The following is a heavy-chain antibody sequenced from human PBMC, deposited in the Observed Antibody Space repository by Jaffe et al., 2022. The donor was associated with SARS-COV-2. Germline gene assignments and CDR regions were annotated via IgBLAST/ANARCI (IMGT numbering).Heavy chain of an antibody. CDR1: EFTFSSYG. CDR3: AKVAVPGTIYYYYMDV. Sequence: EVQVVESGGGLVKPGESLRLSCAASEFTFSSYGMNWVRQAPGKGLEWVSSISSGGTYIYYADSVKGRFTISRDNAKNSLFLQMNSLRAEDTAVYYCAKVAVPGTIYYYYMDVWGKGTTVTVSS. D-gene: IGHD6-19*01. CDR2: ISSGGTYI. J-gene: IGHJ6*03. V-gene: IGHV3-21*01.